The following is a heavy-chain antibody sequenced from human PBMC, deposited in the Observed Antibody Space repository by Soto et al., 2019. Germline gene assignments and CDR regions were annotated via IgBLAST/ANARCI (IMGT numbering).Heavy chain of an antibody. CDR2: IIPMLALT. CDR3: ALGSWSGETFDI. Sequence: QVQLVQSGAEVKKPGSSVKVSCKASGGTFNVYTIIWVRQAPGQGLEWMGRIIPMLALTYYAQRFQGRVTLTADTSTTPAYMELSSLTSEDTAVYYCALGSWSGETFDIWGQGTLVTVSS. J-gene: IGHJ3*02. D-gene: IGHD6-13*01. V-gene: IGHV1-69*02. CDR1: GGTFNVYT.